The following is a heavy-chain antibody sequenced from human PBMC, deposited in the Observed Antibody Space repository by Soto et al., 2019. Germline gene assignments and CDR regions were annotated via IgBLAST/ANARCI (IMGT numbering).Heavy chain of an antibody. J-gene: IGHJ6*02. Sequence: ASVKVSCKTSGVSFSNYAISWVRQAPGQGLEWMGAIIPMFGTANYAQMFQGRVTITADESTNTAYMEVSSLRSEDSAVYYCARGATVTREYFYGMDVWGQGTTVTVSS. CDR2: IIPMFGTA. D-gene: IGHD4-4*01. CDR3: ARGATVTREYFYGMDV. CDR1: GVSFSNYA. V-gene: IGHV1-69*13.